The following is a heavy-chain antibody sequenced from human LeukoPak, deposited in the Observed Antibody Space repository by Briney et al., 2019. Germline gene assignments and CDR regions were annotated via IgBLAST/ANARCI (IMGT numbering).Heavy chain of an antibody. V-gene: IGHV3-30-3*01. D-gene: IGHD2-2*02. CDR1: GFTFSSYA. CDR3: ARAGYSSRTSCYTFNDPYYFAC. CDR2: TSYEGSNK. Sequence: PGGSLRLSCAASGFTFSSYAMHWVRQAPGKGLEWVAVTSYEGSNKYYADSVKGRFTISRDTPKSTLYPPTNSLRAEDTAVYYCARAGYSSRTSCYTFNDPYYFACWGQGTLVTVSS. J-gene: IGHJ4*02.